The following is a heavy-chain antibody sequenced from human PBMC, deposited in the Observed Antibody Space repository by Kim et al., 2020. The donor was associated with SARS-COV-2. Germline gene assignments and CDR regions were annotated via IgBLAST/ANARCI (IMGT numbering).Heavy chain of an antibody. CDR3: ARAFGYYDFWSGYYAEDY. J-gene: IGHJ4*02. D-gene: IGHD3-3*01. Sequence: GGSLRLSCAASGFTFSSYGMHWVRQAPGKGLEWVAVIWYDGSNKYYADSVKGRFTISRDNSKNTLYLQMNSLRAEDTAVYYCARAFGYYDFWSGYYAEDYWGQGTLVTVSS. CDR2: IWYDGSNK. V-gene: IGHV3-33*01. CDR1: GFTFSSYG.